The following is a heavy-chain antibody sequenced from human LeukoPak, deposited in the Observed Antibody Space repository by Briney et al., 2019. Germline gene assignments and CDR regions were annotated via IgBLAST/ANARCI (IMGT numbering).Heavy chain of an antibody. D-gene: IGHD5-12*01. J-gene: IGHJ4*02. V-gene: IGHV3-23*01. Sequence: GGSLRLSCTASGFSFNKFAISWVRQSPGKGLEWVSIIIASSGSTVYADSVKDRFTISRDNSKNTLYLQMNSLSVEDTAVYYCAKGGYDFVEVAYFDFWGQGALVTVSS. CDR2: IIASSGST. CDR1: GFSFNKFA. CDR3: AKGGYDFVEVAYFDF.